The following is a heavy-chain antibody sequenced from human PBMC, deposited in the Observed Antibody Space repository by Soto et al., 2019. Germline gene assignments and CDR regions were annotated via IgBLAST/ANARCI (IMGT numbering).Heavy chain of an antibody. Sequence: ASVKVSCKASGYSFSTHAMHWVRQAPGQGLEWMGWINGGNGNTKYSQKFRDRVTITRDTSASTGYMELSSLRSEGTAVYYCARGKGMEENYYYYGMDVWGQGTTVTVS. V-gene: IGHV1-3*01. CDR2: INGGNGNT. D-gene: IGHD1-1*01. J-gene: IGHJ6*02. CDR3: ARGKGMEENYYYYGMDV. CDR1: GYSFSTHA.